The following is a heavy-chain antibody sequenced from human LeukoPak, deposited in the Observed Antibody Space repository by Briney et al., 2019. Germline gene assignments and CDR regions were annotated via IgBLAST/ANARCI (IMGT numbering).Heavy chain of an antibody. J-gene: IGHJ4*02. CDR1: GFTVSSNY. D-gene: IGHD6-13*01. V-gene: IGHV3-66*01. Sequence: GGSLRLSCAASGFTVSSNYMSWVRQAPGKGLEWVSVIHSGGSTYYADSVKGRFTISRDNSKNTLYLQMNSLRAEDTAVYYCAATGYSSSWYPGFDYWGQGTLVTVSS. CDR2: IHSGGST. CDR3: AATGYSSSWYPGFDY.